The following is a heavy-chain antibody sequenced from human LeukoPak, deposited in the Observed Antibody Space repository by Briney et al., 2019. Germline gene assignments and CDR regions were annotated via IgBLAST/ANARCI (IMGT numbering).Heavy chain of an antibody. CDR1: GYIFTNYY. V-gene: IGHV1-46*01. D-gene: IGHD3-10*01. J-gene: IGHJ6*03. Sequence: ASVKVSCKASGYIFTNYYIHWVRQAPGQGLEWMGIINPSGDNRNYAQKFQGRVTVTRDISTSTVYMELSSLRAEDTAVYYCAKAGRGDSYYYYYMDVWGKGTTVTVSS. CDR3: AKAGRGDSYYYYYMDV. CDR2: INPSGDNR.